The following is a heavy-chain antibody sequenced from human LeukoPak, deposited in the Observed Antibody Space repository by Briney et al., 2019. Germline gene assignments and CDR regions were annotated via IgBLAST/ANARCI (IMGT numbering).Heavy chain of an antibody. D-gene: IGHD3-22*01. V-gene: IGHV1-18*01. CDR1: GYTFTSYG. CDR2: ISAYNGNT. J-gene: IGHJ3*02. Sequence: ASVKVSCKASGYTFTSYGISWVRQAPGQGLEWMGWISAYNGNTNYAQKLQGRVTMTTDTSTSTAYMELRSLRSDDTAVYYCARSTYYYDGSGYKTDAFDIWGQGTMVTASS. CDR3: ARSTYYYDGSGYKTDAFDI.